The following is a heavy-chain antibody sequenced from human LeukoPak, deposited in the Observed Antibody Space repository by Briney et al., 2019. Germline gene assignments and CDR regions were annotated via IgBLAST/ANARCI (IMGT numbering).Heavy chain of an antibody. CDR2: ITYDGSNK. J-gene: IGHJ4*02. CDR3: ARGLLGAPTSYFDY. CDR1: GFTFSSNA. V-gene: IGHV3-30-3*01. Sequence: GGSLRLSCAASGFTFSSNAMHWVRQAPGKGLEWVAVITYDGSNKYYADSVKGRFTISRDNSKNTLYLQMNSLRAEDTAVYYCARGLLGAPTSYFDYWGQGTLVTVPS. D-gene: IGHD1-26*01.